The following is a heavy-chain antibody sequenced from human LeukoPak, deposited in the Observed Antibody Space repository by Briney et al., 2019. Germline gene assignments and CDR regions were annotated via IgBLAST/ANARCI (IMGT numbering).Heavy chain of an antibody. V-gene: IGHV3-33*06. CDR3: AKDHGIFLTGDFGGDY. CDR1: GFTFSSYG. D-gene: IGHD7-27*01. CDR2: IWYDGSNK. J-gene: IGHJ4*02. Sequence: GGSLRLSCAASGFTFSSYGMHWVRQAPGKGLEWVAVIWYDGSNKYYADSVKGRFTISRDNSKNTLCLQMNSLRAEDTAVYYCAKDHGIFLTGDFGGDYWGQGTLVTVSS.